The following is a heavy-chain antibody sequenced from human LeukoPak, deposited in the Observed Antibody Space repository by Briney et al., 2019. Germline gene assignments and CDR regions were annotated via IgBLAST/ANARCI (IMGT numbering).Heavy chain of an antibody. J-gene: IGHJ4*02. Sequence: GGSLRLSCAASGFAFSTYSMNWVRQAPGEGLEWVSSISSSSSYIYYADSVKGRFTASRDNAKNSLYLQMNSLRAEDTAVYYCARDLAGYYYGPESFIDYWGQGTLVTVSS. V-gene: IGHV3-21*01. CDR2: ISSSSSYI. CDR3: ARDLAGYYYGPESFIDY. D-gene: IGHD3-10*01. CDR1: GFAFSTYS.